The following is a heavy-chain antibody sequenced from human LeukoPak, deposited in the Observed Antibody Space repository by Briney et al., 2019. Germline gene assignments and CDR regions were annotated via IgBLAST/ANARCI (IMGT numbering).Heavy chain of an antibody. CDR2: IGTASDT. J-gene: IGHJ6*03. D-gene: IGHD1-1*01. CDR1: GFTFSSFD. V-gene: IGHV3-13*01. Sequence: GGSLRLFCAASGFTFSSFDMHWVRQPTGQGLEWVSTIGTASDTYYPGSVEGRFTLSRDNAKISLYLQMNSLTAGDTAVYYCARGPPRGKYYYMDVWGKGTTVTVSS. CDR3: ARGPPRGKYYYMDV.